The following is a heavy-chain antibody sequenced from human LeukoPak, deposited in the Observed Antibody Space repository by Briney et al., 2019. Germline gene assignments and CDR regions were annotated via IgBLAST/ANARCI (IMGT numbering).Heavy chain of an antibody. D-gene: IGHD2-15*01. V-gene: IGHV3-7*01. Sequence: GGSLRLSCAASGFTFSSYWMSWVRQAPGKGLEWVANIKQDGSEKYYVDSVKGRFTISRDNAKNSLYLQMNSLRAEDTAVYYCARVADCSGGSCYSGVVYFNYWGQGTLVTVSS. CDR2: IKQDGSEK. CDR3: ARVADCSGGSCYSGVVYFNY. CDR1: GFTFSSYW. J-gene: IGHJ4*02.